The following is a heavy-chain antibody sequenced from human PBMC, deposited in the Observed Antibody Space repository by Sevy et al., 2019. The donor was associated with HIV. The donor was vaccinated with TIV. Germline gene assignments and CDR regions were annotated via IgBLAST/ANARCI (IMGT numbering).Heavy chain of an antibody. Sequence: SETLSLTCAVYGGSFSGYYWSWIRQPPGKGLEWTGEINHSGSTNYNPSLKSRVTISVDTSKNQFSLKLSSVTAADTAVYYCARKPPNYDYVWGSYRLKGYFDYWGQGTLVTVSS. CDR1: GGSFSGYY. CDR2: INHSGST. CDR3: ARKPPNYDYVWGSYRLKGYFDY. D-gene: IGHD3-16*02. J-gene: IGHJ4*02. V-gene: IGHV4-34*01.